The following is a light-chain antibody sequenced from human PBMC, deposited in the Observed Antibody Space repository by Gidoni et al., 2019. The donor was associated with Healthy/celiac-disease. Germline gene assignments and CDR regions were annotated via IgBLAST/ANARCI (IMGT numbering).Light chain of an antibody. CDR2: DAS. J-gene: IGKJ3*01. Sequence: EIVFTQSPATLSLSPGERATLSCRASQSVSSYLAWYQQKPGQAPRLLIYDASNRATGIPARFSGSGSGTDFTLTISSLEPEDFAVYYCQQRSNWPTFGPGNKSGYQT. CDR3: QQRSNWPT. CDR1: QSVSSY. V-gene: IGKV3-11*01.